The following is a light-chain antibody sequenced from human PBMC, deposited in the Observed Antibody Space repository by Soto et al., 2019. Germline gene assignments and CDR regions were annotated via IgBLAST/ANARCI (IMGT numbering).Light chain of an antibody. CDR1: QSISSW. V-gene: IGKV1-5*01. CDR2: DAS. CDR3: QQYNSYPT. J-gene: IGKJ1*01. Sequence: IPMTQSPAAVWAYVEDRATITCRASQSISSWLAWYQQKPGKAPKLLIYDASSLESGVPSRFSGSGSGTEFTLTISSLQPDDFATYYCQQYNSYPTSGQGAKVDI.